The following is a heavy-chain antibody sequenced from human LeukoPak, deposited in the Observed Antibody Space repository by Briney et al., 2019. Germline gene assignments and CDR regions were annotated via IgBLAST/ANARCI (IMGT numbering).Heavy chain of an antibody. CDR1: GFTFDDYA. D-gene: IGHD6-19*01. CDR3: AKAVGSGWYNWFDP. CDR2: ISWNSGSI. V-gene: IGHV3-9*01. J-gene: IGHJ5*02. Sequence: GGSLRLSCAASGFTFDDYAMLWVRQAPGKGLEWVSGISWNSGSIGYADSVKGRFTISRDNAKNSLYLQMNSLRAEDTALYYCAKAVGSGWYNWFDPWGQGTLVTVSS.